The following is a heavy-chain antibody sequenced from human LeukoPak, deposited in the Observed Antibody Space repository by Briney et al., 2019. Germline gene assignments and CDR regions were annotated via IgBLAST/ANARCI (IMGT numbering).Heavy chain of an antibody. CDR1: GFAFSSCV. J-gene: IGHJ4*02. CDR2: SGSGGNT. Sequence: AGGSLRLSCAASGFAFSSCVMSWVRQAPGRGLEWVSTSGSGGNTYYADSVKGRFTISRDNSKNTLYLQMNSLRAEDTALYYCANRGRYYFDRWGQGTLVTVSS. CDR3: ANRGRYYFDR. V-gene: IGHV3-23*01. D-gene: IGHD3-10*01.